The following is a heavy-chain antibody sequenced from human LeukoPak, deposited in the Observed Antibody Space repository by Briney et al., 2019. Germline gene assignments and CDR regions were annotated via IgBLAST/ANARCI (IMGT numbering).Heavy chain of an antibody. J-gene: IGHJ4*02. CDR1: GGSISSYY. V-gene: IGHV4-59*01. CDR3: ARVADYGDPFFDY. D-gene: IGHD4-17*01. Sequence: HSETLSLTCTVSGGSISSYYWSWIRQPAGKGLEWIGYIYYSGSTNYNPSLKSRVTISVDTSKNQFSLKLGSVTAADTAVYYCARVADYGDPFFDYWGQGTLVTVSS. CDR2: IYYSGST.